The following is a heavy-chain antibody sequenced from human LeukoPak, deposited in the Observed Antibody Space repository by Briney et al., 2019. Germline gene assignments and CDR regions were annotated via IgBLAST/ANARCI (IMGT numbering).Heavy chain of an antibody. D-gene: IGHD6-6*01. CDR3: ARDDTTSSFDY. V-gene: IGHV3-7*01. J-gene: IGHJ4*02. CDR2: IKQDGSDK. Sequence: GGSLRLSCAASGFTFSSHWMSWVRQAPGKGLEWVANIKQDGSDKYYVDSVKGRFTISRDNAKNSLYLQMNSLRAEDTAVYYCARDDTTSSFDYWGQGTLVTVSS. CDR1: GFTFSSHW.